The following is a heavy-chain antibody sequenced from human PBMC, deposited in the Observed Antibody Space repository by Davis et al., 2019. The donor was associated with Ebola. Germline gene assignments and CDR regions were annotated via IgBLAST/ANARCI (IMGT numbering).Heavy chain of an antibody. CDR1: GYTFTSYG. V-gene: IGHV1-18*01. CDR3: TREGSSTWYGGGYYYYGMDV. Sequence: ASVKVSCKASGYTFTSYGISWVRQAPGQGLEWMGWISAYNGNTNYAQKLQGRVTMTTDTSTSTAYMELRSRRSADTAVYYCTREGSSTWYGGGYYYYGMDVWGQGTTVTVSS. J-gene: IGHJ6*02. D-gene: IGHD6-13*01. CDR2: ISAYNGNT.